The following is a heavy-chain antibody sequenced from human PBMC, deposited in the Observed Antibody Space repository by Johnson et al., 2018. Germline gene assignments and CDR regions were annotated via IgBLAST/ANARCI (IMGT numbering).Heavy chain of an antibody. V-gene: IGHV1-69*13. J-gene: IGHJ6*02. CDR2: IIPIFGTA. CDR3: ANPGLVTTPTWGMDV. D-gene: IGHD4-17*01. CDR1: GGTFSSYA. Sequence: QVQLVQSGAEVKKPGASVTVSCKASGGTFSSYAISWVRQAPGQGLEWMGGIIPIFGTANYAQKFQGRVTITADGSTSTAYLELSSLRSEDPAGYYWANPGLVTTPTWGMDVWGQGTTVTVSS.